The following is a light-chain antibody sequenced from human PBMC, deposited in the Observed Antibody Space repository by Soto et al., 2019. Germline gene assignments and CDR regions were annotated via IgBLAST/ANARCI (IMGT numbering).Light chain of an antibody. CDR1: QTVNSW. CDR2: DAS. Sequence: DIQMTQSPSTLSASVGDRVTITCRASQTVNSWLAWYQQKPGKAPRLLIYDASSLESGVPSRFSGTGSGTEFTLTISSMQPDDFASYCCQQYNAYPSTFGQGSKVEVK. J-gene: IGKJ1*01. CDR3: QQYNAYPST. V-gene: IGKV1-5*01.